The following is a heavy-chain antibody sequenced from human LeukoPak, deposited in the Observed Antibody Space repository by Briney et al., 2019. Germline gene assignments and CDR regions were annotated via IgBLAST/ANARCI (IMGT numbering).Heavy chain of an antibody. CDR1: GFTFSSYA. J-gene: IGHJ4*02. CDR2: ISYDGSNK. Sequence: GRSLRLSCAASGFTFSSYAMHWVRQAPGKGLEWVAVISYDGSNKYYADSVKGRFTISRDNSKNTLYLQMNSLRAEDTAVYYCALGGPTVTTNYFDYWGQGTLVTVSS. D-gene: IGHD4-17*01. V-gene: IGHV3-30-3*01. CDR3: ALGGPTVTTNYFDY.